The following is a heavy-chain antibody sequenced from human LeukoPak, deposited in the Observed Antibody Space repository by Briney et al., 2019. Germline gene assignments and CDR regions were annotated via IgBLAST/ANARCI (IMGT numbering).Heavy chain of an antibody. Sequence: ASVKVSCKASGGTFSSYAISWVRQAPGQGLEWMGRIIPILGIANYAQKFQGRVTITADKSTSTAYMELSSLRSEDTAVYYCARGVDQQQLVEENYYFDYWGQGTLVTVSS. CDR3: ARGVDQQQLVEENYYFDY. V-gene: IGHV1-69*04. D-gene: IGHD6-13*01. CDR2: IIPILGIA. CDR1: GGTFSSYA. J-gene: IGHJ4*02.